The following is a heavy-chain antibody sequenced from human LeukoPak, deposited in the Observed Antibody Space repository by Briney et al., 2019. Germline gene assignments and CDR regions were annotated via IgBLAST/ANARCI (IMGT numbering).Heavy chain of an antibody. V-gene: IGHV1-24*01. CDR3: ATGLDIAVAGGGDFDY. D-gene: IGHD6-19*01. CDR1: GGTFSSYA. CDR2: FDPEDGET. Sequence: ASVKVSCKASGGTFSSYAISWVRQAPGQGLEWMGGFDPEDGETIYAQKFQGRVTMTEDTSTDTAYMELSSLRSEDTAVYYCATGLDIAVAGGGDFDYWGQGTLVTVSS. J-gene: IGHJ4*02.